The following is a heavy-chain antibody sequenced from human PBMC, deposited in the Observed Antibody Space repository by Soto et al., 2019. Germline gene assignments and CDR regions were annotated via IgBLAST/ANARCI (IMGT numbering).Heavy chain of an antibody. J-gene: IGHJ6*02. Sequence: SGPNAGEPTQTLTLTCTVSGFSLSGSGMRVTWIRQPPGKALEWLARIDWEDTKLYSTSLKTRLTISKDTSKNQVVLTMTNVDPADTGTYYCARAFYGMDVWGQGTTVTVSS. V-gene: IGHV2-70*04. CDR1: GFSLSGSGMR. CDR2: IDWEDTK. CDR3: ARAFYGMDV.